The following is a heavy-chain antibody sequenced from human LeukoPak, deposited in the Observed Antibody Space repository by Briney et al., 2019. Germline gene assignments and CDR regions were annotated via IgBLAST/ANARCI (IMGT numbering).Heavy chain of an antibody. D-gene: IGHD3-3*01. CDR3: AKELWSGYYPSKNWFDP. J-gene: IGHJ5*02. CDR1: GFTFRSYA. Sequence: GGSLRLSCATSGFTFRSYAMSWVRQAPGKGLEWVSAINGGGSRTYYADSVKGRFTISRDNSKNTLYLQMNSLRAEDTAVYYCAKELWSGYYPSKNWFDPWGQGTLVTVSS. CDR2: INGGGSRT. V-gene: IGHV3-23*01.